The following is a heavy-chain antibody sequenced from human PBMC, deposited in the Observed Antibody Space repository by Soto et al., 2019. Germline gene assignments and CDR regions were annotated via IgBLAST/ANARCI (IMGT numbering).Heavy chain of an antibody. D-gene: IGHD1-26*01. Sequence: QVQLVQSGAEVKKPGSSVKVSCKTSGGTFSTYSIVWVRQAPGEGLEWMGGISPIFGTANYAQKFQDRVTITADKSTNTAFMELSSLKSEHTAMYYCASSSGNNYGVGTNYYFDYWGQGTLVTVSS. CDR1: GGTFSTYS. V-gene: IGHV1-69*06. J-gene: IGHJ4*02. CDR2: ISPIFGTA. CDR3: ASSSGNNYGVGTNYYFDY.